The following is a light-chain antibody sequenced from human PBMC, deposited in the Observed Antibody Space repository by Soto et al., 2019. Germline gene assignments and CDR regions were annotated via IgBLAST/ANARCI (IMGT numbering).Light chain of an antibody. Sequence: ETVLTQSPGTLSSSPGERATLSCRASQSVSSSSLAWYQQRPGQAPRLLIYGTSSRATGIPDGFSGSGSGTDFTLTISRLEPEDFAVYFCQRYGSSPLITFGQGTRLEI. CDR2: GTS. CDR1: QSVSSSS. CDR3: QRYGSSPLIT. V-gene: IGKV3-20*01. J-gene: IGKJ5*01.